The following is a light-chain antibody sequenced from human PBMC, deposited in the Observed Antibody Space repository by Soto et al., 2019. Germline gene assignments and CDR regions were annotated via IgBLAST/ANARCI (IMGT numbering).Light chain of an antibody. J-gene: IGKJ4*01. CDR2: GAS. Sequence: EIVLQQSPGTLSLSPVERATLSCRASQSVSSNLAWYRQRPGQAPRLLIYGASTRATGIPARFSGSGSGTEFTLTISSLQSEDSAIYYCQQYHHWPPLTFGGGTKVDIK. CDR1: QSVSSN. V-gene: IGKV3D-15*01. CDR3: QQYHHWPPLT.